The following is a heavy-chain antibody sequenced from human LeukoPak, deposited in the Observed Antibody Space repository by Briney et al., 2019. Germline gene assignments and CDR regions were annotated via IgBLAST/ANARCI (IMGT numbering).Heavy chain of an antibody. Sequence: GGSLRLSCAASGFTFSSYSMKWVRQAPGKGLEWVSPVSSTSTYIYYADSVKGRFPISRDNAKNSLYLQVNSLRAEDTAVYYCARGGFGELYWGQGTLVTVSS. V-gene: IGHV3-21*01. CDR1: GFTFSSYS. D-gene: IGHD3-10*01. CDR3: ARGGFGELY. J-gene: IGHJ4*02. CDR2: VSSTSTYI.